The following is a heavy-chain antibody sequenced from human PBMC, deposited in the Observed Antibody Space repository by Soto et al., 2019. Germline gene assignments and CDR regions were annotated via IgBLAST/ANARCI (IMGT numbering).Heavy chain of an antibody. V-gene: IGHV4-34*01. Sequence: SETLSLTCAVYGGSFSGYYWSWIRQPPGKGLEWIGEINHSGSTNYNPSLKSRVTISVDTSKNQYSLKLSSVTAADTAVYYCARGRGYTYLYYYYGMDVWGQGTTVTVS. CDR1: GGSFSGYY. D-gene: IGHD6-25*01. CDR2: INHSGST. J-gene: IGHJ6*02. CDR3: ARGRGYTYLYYYYGMDV.